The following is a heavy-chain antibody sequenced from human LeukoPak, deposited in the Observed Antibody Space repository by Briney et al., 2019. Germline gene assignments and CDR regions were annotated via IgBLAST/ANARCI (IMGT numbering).Heavy chain of an antibody. Sequence: GGSLRPSCAASGFTFSSYSMNWVRQAPGKGLEWVSVISGSGGSTDYADSVKGRFTISGDNSKNTLYLQMNSLRAEDTAVYYCAKGSGWYVWGQGTLVTVSS. V-gene: IGHV3-23*01. CDR1: GFTFSSYS. J-gene: IGHJ4*02. CDR3: AKGSGWYV. CDR2: ISGSGGST. D-gene: IGHD6-19*01.